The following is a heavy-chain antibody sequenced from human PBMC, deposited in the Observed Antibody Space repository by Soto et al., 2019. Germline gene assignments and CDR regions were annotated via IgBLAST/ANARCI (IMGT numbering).Heavy chain of an antibody. CDR2: ISSTTNYI. CDR3: ARESEDLTSNFDY. V-gene: IGHV3-21*06. J-gene: IGHJ4*02. CDR1: GITFTRYS. Sequence: GGSLRLSCAASGITFTRYSMNWVRQAPGKGLEWVSSISSTTNYIYYGDSMKGRFTISRDNAKNSLYLEMNSLRAEDTAVYYCARESEDLTSNFDYWGQGTLVTVSS.